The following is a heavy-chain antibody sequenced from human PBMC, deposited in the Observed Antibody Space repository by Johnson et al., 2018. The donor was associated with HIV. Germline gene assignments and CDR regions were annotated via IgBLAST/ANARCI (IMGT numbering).Heavy chain of an antibody. V-gene: IGHV3-53*01. Sequence: VQLVESGGGLIQPGGSLRLSCAASGFTVSSNYMSWVRQAPGKGLEWVSVIYSGGSTYYADSVKGRFTISRDNSKNTLYLQMNSLRAEDTAVYYCAKVGSSGYYYDAFDIWGQGTMVTVSS. CDR2: IYSGGST. D-gene: IGHD3-22*01. J-gene: IGHJ3*02. CDR3: AKVGSSGYYYDAFDI. CDR1: GFTVSSNY.